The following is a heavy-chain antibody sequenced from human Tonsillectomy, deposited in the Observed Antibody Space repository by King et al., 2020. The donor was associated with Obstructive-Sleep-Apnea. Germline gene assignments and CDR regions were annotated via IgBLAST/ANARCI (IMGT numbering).Heavy chain of an antibody. D-gene: IGHD6-6*01. CDR2: IYYSGST. CDR3: ARGVSGYNSSSYYGMDV. CDR1: GGSISSYY. V-gene: IGHV4-59*01. J-gene: IGHJ6*02. Sequence: QLQESGPGLVKLSESLSLTCTVSGGSISSYYWSWIRQPPGKGLEWIGYIYYSGSTNYNPSLKSRVTISVDTSENQFSLRLNSVTAADTAVYYCARGVSGYNSSSYYGMDVWGQGTTVTVSS.